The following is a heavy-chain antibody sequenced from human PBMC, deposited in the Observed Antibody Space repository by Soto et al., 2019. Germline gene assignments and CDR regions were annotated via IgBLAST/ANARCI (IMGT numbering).Heavy chain of an antibody. J-gene: IGHJ4*02. CDR3: ARTGDGHHDLLDH. D-gene: IGHD1-1*01. CDR2: INQDGNED. V-gene: IGHV3-7*01. CDR1: GFTFSSYW. Sequence: LRLSCAASGFTFSSYWMNWVRQAPGKGLEWVANINQDGNEDNLLDSVKGRFTISRDNAKNSLFLQMNSLRVDDTAVYYCARTGDGHHDLLDHWGQGALVTVSS.